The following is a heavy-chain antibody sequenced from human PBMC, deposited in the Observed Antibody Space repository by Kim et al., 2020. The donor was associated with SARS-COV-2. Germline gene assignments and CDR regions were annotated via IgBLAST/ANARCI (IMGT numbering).Heavy chain of an antibody. CDR2: ISYDGSNK. V-gene: IGHV3-30*03. Sequence: GGSLRLSCAASGFTFSSYGMHWVRQAPGKGLEWVAVISYDGSNKYYADSVKGRFTISRDNSKNTLYLQMNSLRAEYTAVYYCAPGRARYYYVSSGHPNWFDPWGQGTLVTVSS. CDR3: APGRARYYYVSSGHPNWFDP. CDR1: GFTFSSYG. D-gene: IGHD3-22*01. J-gene: IGHJ5*02.